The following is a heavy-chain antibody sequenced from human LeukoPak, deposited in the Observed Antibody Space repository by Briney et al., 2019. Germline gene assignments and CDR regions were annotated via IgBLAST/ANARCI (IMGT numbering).Heavy chain of an antibody. D-gene: IGHD1-26*01. CDR2: IKQDGSEK. CDR1: GFTFSSYS. Sequence: GGSLRLSCAASGFTFSSYSMNWVRQAPGKGLEWVANIKQDGSEKYYVDSVKGRFTVSRDNAKNTLYLQMNSLRAEDTAVYYCARDKSGSYGLSAFDVWGQGTMVTVSS. J-gene: IGHJ3*01. CDR3: ARDKSGSYGLSAFDV. V-gene: IGHV3-7*01.